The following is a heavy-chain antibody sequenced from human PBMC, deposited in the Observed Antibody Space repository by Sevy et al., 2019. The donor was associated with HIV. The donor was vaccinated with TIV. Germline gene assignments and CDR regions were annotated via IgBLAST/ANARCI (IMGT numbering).Heavy chain of an antibody. D-gene: IGHD2-2*01. CDR1: GFTFSNYA. J-gene: IGHJ6*02. V-gene: IGHV3-23*01. Sequence: GGSLRLSCAASGFTFSNYAMSWVRQAPGKGLEWVSSISRSGGGTYYADSVKGRFTISRDNSKNTLYLQMNSLRAGDTAVYYCAKVDVVVPVADYGLDVWGQGTTVTVSS. CDR2: ISRSGGGT. CDR3: AKVDVVVPVADYGLDV.